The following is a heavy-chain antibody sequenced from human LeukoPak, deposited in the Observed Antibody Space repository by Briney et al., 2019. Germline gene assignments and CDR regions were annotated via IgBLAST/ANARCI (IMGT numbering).Heavy chain of an antibody. CDR2: IYYSGTT. CDR3: ARLYGSGLGALDY. D-gene: IGHD3-10*01. J-gene: IGHJ4*02. CDR1: GGSISNYY. V-gene: IGHV4-59*08. Sequence: PSETLSLTCTVSGGSISNYYWNWIRQPPGKGLEWIGYIYYSGTTNYNPSLKSRVSMSVDTSKNQFSLKLSSVTAADTAVYYCARLYGSGLGALDYWGQGTLVTVSS.